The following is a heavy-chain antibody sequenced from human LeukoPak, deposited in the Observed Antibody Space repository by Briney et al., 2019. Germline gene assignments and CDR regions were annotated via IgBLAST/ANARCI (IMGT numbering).Heavy chain of an antibody. CDR2: IYYSGST. CDR3: ASLYCSGGICYSGLGSPDY. V-gene: IGHV4-39*01. CDR1: GGSISSSTYY. J-gene: IGHJ4*02. D-gene: IGHD2-15*01. Sequence: SETLSLTCTVSGGSISSSTYYWGWIRQPPGKGLEWIGSIYYSGSTYYNPSLKSRVTISVDTSKNQFSLKLSSVTAADTAVYFCASLYCSGGICYSGLGSPDYWGRGTLVTVSS.